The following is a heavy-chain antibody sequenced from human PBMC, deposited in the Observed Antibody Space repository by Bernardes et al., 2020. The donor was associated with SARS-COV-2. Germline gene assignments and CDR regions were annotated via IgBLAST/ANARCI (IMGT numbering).Heavy chain of an antibody. J-gene: IGHJ4*02. CDR1: GFTFSTFW. CDR3: ARIYSTSSFDFDY. D-gene: IGHD6-6*01. CDR2: INQDGSET. V-gene: IGHV3-7*01. Sequence: GGSLRLSCAASGFTFSTFWMTWVRQAPGKGLEWVANINQDGSETFYVDSVKGRFTISRDNAKNSLFMEMNTLRAEDTAVYYCARIYSTSSFDFDYWGQGTLGTVSS.